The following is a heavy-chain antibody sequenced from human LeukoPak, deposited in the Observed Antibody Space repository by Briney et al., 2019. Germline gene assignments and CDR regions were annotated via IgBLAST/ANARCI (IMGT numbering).Heavy chain of an antibody. CDR2: IYTSGST. CDR3: ARAAGGYSSKDGMDV. V-gene: IGHV4-4*09. CDR1: GGSISSYY. D-gene: IGHD2-15*01. Sequence: PSETLSLTCTVSGGSISSYYWSWIRQPPGKGLEWIGYIYTSGSTNYNPSLKSRVTISVDTSKNQFSLKLSSVTAADTAVYYCARAAGGYSSKDGMDVWGQGTTVTVSS. J-gene: IGHJ6*02.